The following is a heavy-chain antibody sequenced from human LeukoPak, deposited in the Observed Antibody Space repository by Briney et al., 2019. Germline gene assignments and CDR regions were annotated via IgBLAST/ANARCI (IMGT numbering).Heavy chain of an antibody. Sequence: GGSLRLSCAASGFTFSSYAMSWVRQAPGKGLEWVSAISGSGGSTYYADSVKGRFTISRDNSKNTLYLQMNSLRAEDTAVYYCAKAETYYDILTGYPFDYWGQGTLVTVSS. CDR1: GFTFSSYA. V-gene: IGHV3-23*01. CDR2: ISGSGGST. D-gene: IGHD3-9*01. CDR3: AKAETYYDILTGYPFDY. J-gene: IGHJ4*02.